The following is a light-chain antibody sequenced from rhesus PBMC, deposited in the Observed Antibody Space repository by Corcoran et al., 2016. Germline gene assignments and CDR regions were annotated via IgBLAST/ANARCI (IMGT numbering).Light chain of an antibody. J-gene: IGKJ1*01. CDR2: KAS. CDR1: QSISSW. CDR3: QQYSSSPPWT. V-gene: IGKV1-22*01. Sequence: DIQMTQSPSSLSASVGDTVTITCRASQSISSWLAWYPQKPGKDPKFLIYKASSLQSGVPSRFSGSGSGTDFTRTISSLQSEDVATYYGQQYSSSPPWTFGQGTKVEIK.